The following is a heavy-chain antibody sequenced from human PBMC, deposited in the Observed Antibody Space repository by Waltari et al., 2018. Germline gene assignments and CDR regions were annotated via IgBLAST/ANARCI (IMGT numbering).Heavy chain of an antibody. CDR3: ARDMVLWFGGSPLYY. D-gene: IGHD3-10*01. CDR1: GGSISSGRYY. CDR2: IYTSGST. Sequence: QVQLQESGPGLVKPSQTLSLTCTGSGGSISSGRYYWSWIRQPAGKGLEWIGRIYTSGSTNYNPSLKSRVTISVDTSKNQFSLKLSSVTAADTAVYYCARDMVLWFGGSPLYYWGQGTLVTVSS. J-gene: IGHJ4*02. V-gene: IGHV4-61*02.